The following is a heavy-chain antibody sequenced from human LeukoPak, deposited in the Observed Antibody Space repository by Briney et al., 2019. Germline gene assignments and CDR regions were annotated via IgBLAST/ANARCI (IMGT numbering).Heavy chain of an antibody. Sequence: SQTLSLTCAVSGGSISSGSYSWSWVRQPPGKGLEWVGYIYPRGSTYYNPSLKSRVILSLDKSANQFSLNLSSVTAADTAVYYCARFSPRAMGNYLDFWGQGTLVTVSS. CDR1: GGSISSGSYS. V-gene: IGHV4-30-2*01. D-gene: IGHD7-27*01. CDR3: ARFSPRAMGNYLDF. J-gene: IGHJ4*02. CDR2: IYPRGST.